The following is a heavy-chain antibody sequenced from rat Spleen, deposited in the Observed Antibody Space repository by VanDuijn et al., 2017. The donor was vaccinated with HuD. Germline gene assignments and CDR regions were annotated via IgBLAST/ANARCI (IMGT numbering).Heavy chain of an antibody. J-gene: IGHJ2*01. D-gene: IGHD1-2*01. V-gene: IGHV5-46*01. CDR3: ARADISAISTDGI. Sequence: EVQLVESGGGLVQPGGSLKLSCAASGFTFSSFPMAWVRQAPGKGLEWVASITNASGRTYYPDSVRGRFTISRDNANNTLYLQMNSLQTEDTATYYCARADISAISTDGIWGQGVMVTVSS. CDR1: GFTFSSFP. CDR2: ITNASGRT.